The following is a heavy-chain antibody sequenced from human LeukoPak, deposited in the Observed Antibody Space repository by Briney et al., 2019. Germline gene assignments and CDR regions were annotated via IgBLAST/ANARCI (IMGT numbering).Heavy chain of an antibody. CDR3: ATDLERGYYDSSGSD. CDR2: FGPEDGET. D-gene: IGHD3-22*01. CDR1: GYTLTELS. V-gene: IGHV1-24*01. Sequence: ASVKVSCKVSGYTLTELSMHWVRQAPGKGLEWMGGFGPEDGETIYAQKFQGRVTMTEDTSTDTAYMELSSLRSEDTAVYYCATDLERGYYDSSGSDWGQGTLVTVSS. J-gene: IGHJ4*02.